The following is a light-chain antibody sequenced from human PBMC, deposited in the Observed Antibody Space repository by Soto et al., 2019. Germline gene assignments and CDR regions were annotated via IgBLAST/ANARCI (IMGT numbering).Light chain of an antibody. CDR3: CSYAGSYTFARNV. CDR1: SSDIGNYDY. V-gene: IGLV2-11*01. Sequence: QFVLTQPRSVSGSPGQSVTISCTGTSSDIGNYDYVSWYQQHPTKAPKLIIYHVSKRPSGVPDRFSGSKSGNTASLIISGLQAEDEADYYCCSYAGSYTFARNVFGTGTKVTVL. J-gene: IGLJ1*01. CDR2: HVS.